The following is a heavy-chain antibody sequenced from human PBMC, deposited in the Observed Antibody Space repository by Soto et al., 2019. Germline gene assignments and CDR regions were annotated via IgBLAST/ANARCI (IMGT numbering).Heavy chain of an antibody. D-gene: IGHD6-19*01. J-gene: IGHJ5*02. CDR3: ARDQGRTVTRGDWFDP. Sequence: QRLSCAASGFMFSTYAMHWVRQAPGKGLEWVAVISYDGSDIYYGDSGKGRFTISRDNSRNTLYLERNSLQTEDTAVFYCARDQGRTVTRGDWFDPWGQGTLVTVSS. V-gene: IGHV3-30-3*01. CDR2: ISYDGSDI. CDR1: GFMFSTYA.